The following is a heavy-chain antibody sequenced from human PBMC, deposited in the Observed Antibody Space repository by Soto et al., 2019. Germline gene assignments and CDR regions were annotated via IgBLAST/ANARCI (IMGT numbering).Heavy chain of an antibody. J-gene: IGHJ4*02. V-gene: IGHV4-34*01. CDR2: INHSGST. Sequence: QVQLQQWGAGLLKPSETLSLTCAVYGGSFSGYYWSWIRQPPGKGLEWIGEINHSGSTNYNPSLKSRVTISVDTSKNQFSLKLSSVTAADTAVYYCARVSGGSGSYYPFDYWGQGTLVTVSS. D-gene: IGHD3-10*01. CDR1: GGSFSGYY. CDR3: ARVSGGSGSYYPFDY.